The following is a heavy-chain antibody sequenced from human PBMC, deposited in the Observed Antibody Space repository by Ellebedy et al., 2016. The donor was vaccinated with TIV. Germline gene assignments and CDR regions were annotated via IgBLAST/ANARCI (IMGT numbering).Heavy chain of an antibody. D-gene: IGHD7-27*01. CDR1: GDIVSTDSAA. Sequence: SETLSLXXAISGDIVSTDSAARNWLRQSPSRGLEWLGRTYYRSEWYNDYAMSVESRINIDADTSKNQFSLHLHSVTPEDTAIYYCARGLGVIDYWGQGTLVTVSS. V-gene: IGHV6-1*01. CDR3: ARGLGVIDY. CDR2: TYYRSEWYN. J-gene: IGHJ4*02.